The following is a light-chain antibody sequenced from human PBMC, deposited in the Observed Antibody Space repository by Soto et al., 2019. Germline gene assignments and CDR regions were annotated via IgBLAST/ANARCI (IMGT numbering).Light chain of an antibody. V-gene: IGKV3-15*01. CDR1: QSVRSD. CDR3: QQYNTWPPWT. J-gene: IGKJ1*01. Sequence: VVMTQSPATVSVSPGETVTLSCRASQSVRSDVAWYQQRPGQAPRLLIFGASSRVADIPARFSGSGSGMDFTLTISSLQSEDFAVYHCQQYNTWPPWTFGQGTKVE. CDR2: GAS.